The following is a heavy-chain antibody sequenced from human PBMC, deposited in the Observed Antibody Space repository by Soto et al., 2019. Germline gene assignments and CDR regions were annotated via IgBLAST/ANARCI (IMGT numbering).Heavy chain of an antibody. D-gene: IGHD6-13*01. J-gene: IGHJ6*02. V-gene: IGHV1-69*13. CDR1: GGTFSSYA. Sequence: SVKVSCKASGGTFSSYAISWVRQAPGQGLEWMGGIIPIFGTANYAQKFQGRVTITADGSTSTAYMELSSLRSEDTAVYYCARGWSNYYYYGMDVWGQGTTVTVSS. CDR3: ARGWSNYYYYGMDV. CDR2: IIPIFGTA.